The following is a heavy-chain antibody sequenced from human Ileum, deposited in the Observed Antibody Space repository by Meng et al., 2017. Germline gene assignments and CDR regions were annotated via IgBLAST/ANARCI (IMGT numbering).Heavy chain of an antibody. CDR3: ARDYLGSYLYSDL. CDR1: GGSISSRSYY. V-gene: IGHV4-39*07. Sequence: HLQLQDAVPGRVKPSETLSLTCTGSGGSISSRSYYGGWIRQPPGKGLEWIGSIYYSGSTYYNPSLKSRVTISVDTSKNQFSLKLSSVTAADTAVYYCARDYLGSYLYSDLWGRGTLVTVSS. D-gene: IGHD3-10*01. J-gene: IGHJ2*01. CDR2: IYYSGST.